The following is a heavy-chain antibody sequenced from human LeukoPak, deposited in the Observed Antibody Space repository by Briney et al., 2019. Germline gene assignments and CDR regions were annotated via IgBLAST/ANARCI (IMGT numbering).Heavy chain of an antibody. D-gene: IGHD2-15*01. CDR1: GFTFSSYA. CDR2: ISGSGGST. J-gene: IGHJ3*02. Sequence: QTGGSLRLSCAASGFTFSSYAMSWVRQAPGKGLEWVSAISGSGGSTYYADPVKGRFTISRDNSKNTLYLQMNSLRAEDTAVYYCAKRDGDMGAFDIWGQGTMVTVSS. CDR3: AKRDGDMGAFDI. V-gene: IGHV3-23*01.